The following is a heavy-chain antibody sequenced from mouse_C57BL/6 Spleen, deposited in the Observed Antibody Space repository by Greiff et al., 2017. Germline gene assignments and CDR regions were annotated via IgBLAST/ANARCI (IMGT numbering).Heavy chain of an antibody. CDR3: ARDEDYYGSSPWFAY. V-gene: IGHV3-6*01. CDR2: ISYDGSN. J-gene: IGHJ3*01. CDR1: GYSITSGYY. Sequence: EVKVEESGPGLVKPSQSLSLTCSVTGYSITSGYYWNWIRQFPGNKLEWMGYISYDGSNNYNPSLKNRISITRDTSKNQFFLKLNSVTTEDTATYYCARDEDYYGSSPWFAYWGQGTLVTVSA. D-gene: IGHD1-1*01.